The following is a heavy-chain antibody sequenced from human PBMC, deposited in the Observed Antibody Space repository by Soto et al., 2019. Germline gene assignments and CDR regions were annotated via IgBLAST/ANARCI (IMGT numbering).Heavy chain of an antibody. CDR1: GFTVSSNY. Sequence: LRLSCAASGFTVSSNYMSWVRQAPGKGLEWVSVIYSGGSTYYADSVKGRFTISRDNSKNTLYLQTNSLRAEDTAVYYCAREGEWEQGAFDIWGQGTMVTVSS. D-gene: IGHD1-26*01. V-gene: IGHV3-53*01. CDR2: IYSGGST. CDR3: AREGEWEQGAFDI. J-gene: IGHJ3*02.